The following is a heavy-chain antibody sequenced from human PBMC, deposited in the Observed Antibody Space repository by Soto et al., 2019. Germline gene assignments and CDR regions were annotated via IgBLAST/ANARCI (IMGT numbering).Heavy chain of an antibody. CDR2: IYYSGST. Sequence: QVQLQESGPGLVKPSETLSLTCTVSGGSISSYYWNWIRQPPGKGLEWIGYIYYSGSTNYNPSLRSRVTISLDTSKNQFSLKLSSVTAADTAVDYCASSNIAAAGFYYYGMDVWGRGTTVTVSS. J-gene: IGHJ6*02. CDR3: ASSNIAAAGFYYYGMDV. CDR1: GGSISSYY. V-gene: IGHV4-59*01. D-gene: IGHD6-13*01.